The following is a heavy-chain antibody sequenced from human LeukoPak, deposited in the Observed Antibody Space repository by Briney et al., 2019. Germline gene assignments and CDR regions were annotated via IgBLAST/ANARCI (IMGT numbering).Heavy chain of an antibody. CDR2: IIPIFGTA. J-gene: IGHJ4*02. D-gene: IGHD1-26*01. Sequence: GASVKVSCKASGDTFSSYAISWVRQAPGQGLEWMGGIIPIFGTANYAQKLQGRVTITTDESTSTAYTELSSLRSEDTPVYYCATSIRVGWELDYWGQGTLVTVSS. CDR1: GDTFSSYA. V-gene: IGHV1-69*05. CDR3: ATSIRVGWELDY.